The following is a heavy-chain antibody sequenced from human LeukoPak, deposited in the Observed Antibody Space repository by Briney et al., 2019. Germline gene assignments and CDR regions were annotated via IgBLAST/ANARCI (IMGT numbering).Heavy chain of an antibody. CDR3: ARSDGGTYRGDY. D-gene: IGHD3-16*01. Sequence: ASVEVSCKASGYTFTGYYMHWARQAPGQGLEWMGWINPNSGGTNYAQKFQGRVTMTRDTSISTAYMELSRLRSDDTAVYYCARSDGGTYRGDYWGQGALVTVSS. J-gene: IGHJ4*02. CDR2: INPNSGGT. CDR1: GYTFTGYY. V-gene: IGHV1-2*02.